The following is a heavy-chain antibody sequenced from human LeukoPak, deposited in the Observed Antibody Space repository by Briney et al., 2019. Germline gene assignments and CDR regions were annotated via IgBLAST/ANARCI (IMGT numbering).Heavy chain of an antibody. V-gene: IGHV3-48*02. Sequence: HTGGSLRLSCAASGLTFSAYHMNWVRQAPGKGLEWISFISSDSGTIYYADSVKGRFTISKNNAANSLYLQMNNLRDEDTAVYYCARRDPFDYWGQGTMVTVSS. CDR1: GLTFSAYH. J-gene: IGHJ4*02. CDR3: ARRDPFDY. CDR2: ISSDSGTI.